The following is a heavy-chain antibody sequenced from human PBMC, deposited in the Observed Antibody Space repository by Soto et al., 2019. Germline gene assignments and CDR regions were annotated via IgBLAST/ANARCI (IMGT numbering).Heavy chain of an antibody. V-gene: IGHV4-4*02. CDR1: GDSISSSNW. CDR2: IYHSGST. D-gene: IGHD1-26*01. J-gene: IGHJ4*02. Sequence: QVQLQESGPGLVKPSGTLSLTCAVSGDSISSSNWWNWVRQPPGKGLEWIGEIYHSGSTNYNPSLKSRVTISVDKSKNQFSLNLNSVTAADTAVYYWARHSGSYFRDFWGQGILVTVSS. CDR3: ARHSGSYFRDF.